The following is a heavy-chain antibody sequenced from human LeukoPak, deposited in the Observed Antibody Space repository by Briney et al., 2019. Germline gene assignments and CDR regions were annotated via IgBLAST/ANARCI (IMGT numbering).Heavy chain of an antibody. J-gene: IGHJ4*02. V-gene: IGHV3-64D*09. D-gene: IGHD5-24*01. CDR1: GFTFSNHG. CDR2: ISTNGGST. CDR3: VKGRTATMLDY. Sequence: PGGSLRLSCSASGFTFSNHGMFWVRQAPGKGLKYVSGISTNGGSTDYADSVKGRFTISRDNSKNTLYLQMRSLRTDDTGVYYCVKGRTATMLDYWGQGSLVTVSS.